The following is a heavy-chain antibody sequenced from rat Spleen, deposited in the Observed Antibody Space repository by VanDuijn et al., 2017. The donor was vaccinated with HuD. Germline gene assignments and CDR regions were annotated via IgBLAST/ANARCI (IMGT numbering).Heavy chain of an antibody. D-gene: IGHD1-10*01. CDR2: IWSGGST. Sequence: QVQLKESGPGLVQPSQTLSLTCTVSGFSLTNYGVSWVRQPPGKGLEWIGSIWSGGSTDYNSALKSRLSINRDTSKSQVLLKMNSLRSEDTATYYCARHEATRGLYYWYFDFWGPGTMVTVSS. CDR3: ARHEATRGLYYWYFDF. CDR1: GFSLTNYG. J-gene: IGHJ1*01. V-gene: IGHV2-15*01.